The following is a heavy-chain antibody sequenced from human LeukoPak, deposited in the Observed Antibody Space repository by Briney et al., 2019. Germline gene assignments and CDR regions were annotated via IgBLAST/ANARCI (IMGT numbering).Heavy chain of an antibody. V-gene: IGHV3-7*03. CDR3: ARDGGDGYKYFDY. D-gene: IGHD5-24*01. Sequence: GGSLRLSCAASGFTFSYYWMSWGRQAPGKGLEWVANIKQDGSEKYYVDSVKGRFTISRDNAKNSLYLQMNSLRAEDTAVYYCARDGGDGYKYFDYWGQGTLVTVSS. J-gene: IGHJ4*02. CDR2: IKQDGSEK. CDR1: GFTFSYYW.